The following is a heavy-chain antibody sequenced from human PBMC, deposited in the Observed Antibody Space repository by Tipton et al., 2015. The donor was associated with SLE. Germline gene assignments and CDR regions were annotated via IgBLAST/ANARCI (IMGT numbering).Heavy chain of an antibody. CDR2: IRYDGSNK. J-gene: IGHJ6*02. Sequence: SGFTFSSHGMHWVRQAPGKGLEWVAFIRYDGSNKYYADSVKGRFTISRDNSKNTLYLQMGSLRAEDMAVYYCARAYGMDVWGQGTTVTVSS. V-gene: IGHV3-30*02. CDR1: GFTFSSHG. CDR3: ARAYGMDV.